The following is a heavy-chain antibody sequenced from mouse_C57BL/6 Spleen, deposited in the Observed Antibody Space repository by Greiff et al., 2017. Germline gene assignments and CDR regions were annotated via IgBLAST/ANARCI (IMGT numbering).Heavy chain of an antibody. CDR3: ARIYYDYDDGVDY. CDR1: GFSLTSYA. CDR2: IWTGGGT. D-gene: IGHD2-4*01. Sequence: VQGVESGPGLVAPSQSLSITCTVSGFSLTSYAISWVRQPPGKGLEWLGVIWTGGGTNYNSALKSRLSISKDNSKSQVFLKMNSLQTDDTARYYCARIYYDYDDGVDYWGQGTTLTVSS. J-gene: IGHJ2*01. V-gene: IGHV2-9-1*01.